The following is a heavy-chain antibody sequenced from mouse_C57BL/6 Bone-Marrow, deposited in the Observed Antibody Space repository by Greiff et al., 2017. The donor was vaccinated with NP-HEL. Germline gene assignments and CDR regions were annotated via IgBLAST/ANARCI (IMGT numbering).Heavy chain of an antibody. CDR2: IDPSDSET. V-gene: IGHV1-52*01. CDR3: ALDSSGTGGFAY. J-gene: IGHJ3*01. D-gene: IGHD3-2*02. CDR1: GYTFTSYW. Sequence: VQLQQPGAELVRPGSSVKLSCKASGYTFTSYWMHWVKQRPIQGLEWIGNIDPSDSETHYNQKFKDKATLTVDKSSSTAYMQLSSLTSEDSAVYYCALDSSGTGGFAYWGQGTLVTVSA.